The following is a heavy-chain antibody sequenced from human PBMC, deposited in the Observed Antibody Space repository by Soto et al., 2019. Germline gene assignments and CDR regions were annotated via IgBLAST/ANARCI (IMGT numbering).Heavy chain of an antibody. Sequence: PSETLSLTCTASGASLSLLYWSWVRQSPGKGLGWIGYVYHTGRTSYNPSLRSRVSISMDTSKNQFSLNLDSVTAADTAVYFCARDFAYFDSWGQGTLVTVSS. CDR3: ARDFAYFDS. CDR2: VYHTGRT. CDR1: GASLSLLY. V-gene: IGHV4-59*01. D-gene: IGHD3-3*01. J-gene: IGHJ4*02.